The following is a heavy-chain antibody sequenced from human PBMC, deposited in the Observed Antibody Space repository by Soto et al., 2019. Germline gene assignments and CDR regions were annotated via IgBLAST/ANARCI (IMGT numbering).Heavy chain of an antibody. CDR1: GGSFSAYY. D-gene: IGHD3-3*01. Sequence: SLTCAVYGGSFSAYYWSWIRQPPGKGLEWIGEINHSGSTNYNPSLKSRVTISVDTSKNQFSLKLSSVTAADTAVYYCARGRAYYDFWSGYQYLPEASKFDPWGQGTLVTVSS. J-gene: IGHJ5*02. CDR3: ARGRAYYDFWSGYQYLPEASKFDP. CDR2: INHSGST. V-gene: IGHV4-34*01.